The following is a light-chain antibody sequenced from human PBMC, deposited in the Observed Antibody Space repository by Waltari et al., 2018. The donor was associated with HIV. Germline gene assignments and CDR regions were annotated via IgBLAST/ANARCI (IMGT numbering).Light chain of an antibody. CDR1: QDITKY. Sequence: DIQLTQSPHSLSASVGDKVTITCQASQDITKYLNWYHQKPGKAPKLLIYDASNLETGVPSRFSGSGSGTDFTFTISSLQPEDIATYYCQQYGNLPFTFGGGTKVEIK. CDR2: DAS. V-gene: IGKV1-33*01. J-gene: IGKJ4*01. CDR3: QQYGNLPFT.